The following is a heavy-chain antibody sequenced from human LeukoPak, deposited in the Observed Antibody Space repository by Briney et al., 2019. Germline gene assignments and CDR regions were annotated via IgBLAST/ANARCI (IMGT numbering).Heavy chain of an antibody. V-gene: IGHV3-23*01. Sequence: PGGSLRLSCAASGFTFSSYAMSWVRQAPGKGLEWVSAISGSGGSTYYADSVKGRFTISRDNSKNTLYLQMNSLRAEDTAVYFCAKDATPSIIAADSSWADAFDIWGQGTMVPVSS. CDR2: ISGSGGST. CDR1: GFTFSSYA. CDR3: AKDATPSIIAADSSWADAFDI. J-gene: IGHJ3*02. D-gene: IGHD6-13*01.